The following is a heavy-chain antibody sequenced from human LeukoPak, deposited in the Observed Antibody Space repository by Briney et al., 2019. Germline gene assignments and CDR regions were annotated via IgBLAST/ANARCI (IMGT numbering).Heavy chain of an antibody. J-gene: IGHJ4*02. D-gene: IGHD5-18*01. V-gene: IGHV3-23*01. CDR3: AKRDTSNSFYFDY. CDR2: IVKSGGST. CDR1: GFTFSSYA. Sequence: PGGSLRLSCAASGFTFSSYAMSWVRQAPGKGLEWVSAIVKSGGSTFYADSVKGRFTISRDNSKNTLYLQMNSLRAEDTAVYYCAKRDTSNSFYFDYWGQGTLVTVSS.